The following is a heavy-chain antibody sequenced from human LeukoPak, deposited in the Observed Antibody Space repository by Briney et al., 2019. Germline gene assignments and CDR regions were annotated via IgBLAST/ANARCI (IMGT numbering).Heavy chain of an antibody. CDR3: ARTYYYDSSGYYYFDY. CDR2: INPSGGST. Sequence: ASVKVSCKASGYTFTGYYMHWVRQAPGQGLEWMGIINPSGGSTSYAQKFQGRVTMTRDTSTSTVYMELSSLRSEDTAVYYCARTYYYDSSGYYYFDYRGQGTLVTVSS. J-gene: IGHJ4*02. CDR1: GYTFTGYY. V-gene: IGHV1-46*01. D-gene: IGHD3-22*01.